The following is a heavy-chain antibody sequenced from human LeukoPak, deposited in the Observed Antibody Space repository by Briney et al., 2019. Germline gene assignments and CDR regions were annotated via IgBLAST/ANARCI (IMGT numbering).Heavy chain of an antibody. Sequence: SETLSLTCTVSGGSISSSSYYWGWIRQPPGEGLEWIGTIYYSGSTYYNPSLKSRVTISVDTSKNQFSLKLSSVTAADTAVYYCARHARGIPIRFDPWGQGTLVTVSS. CDR3: ARHARGIPIRFDP. CDR1: GGSISSSSYY. V-gene: IGHV4-39*01. D-gene: IGHD3-10*01. J-gene: IGHJ5*02. CDR2: IYYSGST.